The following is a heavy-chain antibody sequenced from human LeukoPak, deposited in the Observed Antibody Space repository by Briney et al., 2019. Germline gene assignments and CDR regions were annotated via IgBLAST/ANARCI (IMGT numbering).Heavy chain of an antibody. J-gene: IGHJ6*03. CDR2: IMPIFGTA. CDR1: GGTFSSYG. D-gene: IGHD3-10*01. Sequence: SVTGSFKASGGTFSSYGICWVRQAPGQGLELMGVIMPIFGTANYTEKFQGRVTITTDECTSTAYMELSSLRSEDTAVYYCARSRSQVITDLNYYYYMDVWGKGTTVTVSS. V-gene: IGHV1-69*05. CDR3: ARSRSQVITDLNYYYYMDV.